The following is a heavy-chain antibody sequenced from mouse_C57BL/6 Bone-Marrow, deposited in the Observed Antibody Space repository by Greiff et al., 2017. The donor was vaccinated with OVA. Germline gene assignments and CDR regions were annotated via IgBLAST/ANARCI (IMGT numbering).Heavy chain of an antibody. J-gene: IGHJ4*01. CDR1: GYTFTDYN. Sequence: VQLQQSGPELVKPGASVKIPCKASGYTFTDYNMDWVKQSHGKSLEWIGDINPNNGGTIYNQKFKGKARLTVDKSSSTAYMELRSLRSEDTAVDYCARATHYDRAMDYWGQGTSVTVSS. CDR2: INPNNGGT. D-gene: IGHD2-4*01. V-gene: IGHV1-18*01. CDR3: ARATHYDRAMDY.